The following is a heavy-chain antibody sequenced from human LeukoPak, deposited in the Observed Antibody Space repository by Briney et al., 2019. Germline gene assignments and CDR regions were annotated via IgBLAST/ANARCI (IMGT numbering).Heavy chain of an antibody. Sequence: GESLKISCKGSGYSFTNYWIGWVRQMPGKGLEWMGIIYPGGSDTRYSPSFQGQVTISADKSISTAYLQWSSLKASDTAVYYCANTGVAAGVDYWGQGTLVTVSS. V-gene: IGHV5-51*01. CDR1: GYSFTNYW. D-gene: IGHD6-13*01. CDR2: IYPGGSDT. CDR3: ANTGVAAGVDY. J-gene: IGHJ4*02.